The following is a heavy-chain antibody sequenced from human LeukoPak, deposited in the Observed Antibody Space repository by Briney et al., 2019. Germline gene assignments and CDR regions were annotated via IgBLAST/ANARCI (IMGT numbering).Heavy chain of an antibody. CDR1: GFTFSSYS. Sequence: GGSLRLSCAASGFTFSSYSMNWVRQAPGKGLEWVPSISSSSSYIYYADSVKGRFTISRDNAKNSLYLQMNSLRAEDTAVYYCAKDSDIVVVPAAMSRGLDYWGQGTLVTVSS. CDR2: ISSSSSYI. V-gene: IGHV3-21*01. CDR3: AKDSDIVVVPAAMSRGLDY. J-gene: IGHJ4*02. D-gene: IGHD2-2*01.